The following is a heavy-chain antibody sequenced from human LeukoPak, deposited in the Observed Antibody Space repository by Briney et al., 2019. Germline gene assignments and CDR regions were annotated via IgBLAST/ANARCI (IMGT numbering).Heavy chain of an antibody. J-gene: IGHJ4*02. D-gene: IGHD3/OR15-3a*01. V-gene: IGHV4-39*07. CDR1: GGSISSSSYY. CDR3: TRANDYGLIDY. CDR2: IYTSGST. Sequence: SETLSLTCTVSGGSISSSSYYWGWIRQPPGKGLEWIGRIYTSGSTNYNPSLKNRVTMSVDTSKNQFSLNLFSVTAADTAMYYCTRANDYGLIDYWGQGTLVTVSS.